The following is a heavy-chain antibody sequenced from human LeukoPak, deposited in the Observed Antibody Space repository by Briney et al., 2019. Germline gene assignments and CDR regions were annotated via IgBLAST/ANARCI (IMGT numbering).Heavy chain of an antibody. V-gene: IGHV3-30*02. D-gene: IGHD3-3*01. Sequence: GGSLGLSCAASGSTFSSYGMHWVRQAPGKGLEWVAFIRYDGSNKYYADSVKGRFTISRDNSKNTLYLQMNSLRAEDTAVYYCAKDLNRVTIFGVVTSTQYYFDYWGQGTLVTVSS. CDR2: IRYDGSNK. J-gene: IGHJ4*02. CDR1: GSTFSSYG. CDR3: AKDLNRVTIFGVVTSTQYYFDY.